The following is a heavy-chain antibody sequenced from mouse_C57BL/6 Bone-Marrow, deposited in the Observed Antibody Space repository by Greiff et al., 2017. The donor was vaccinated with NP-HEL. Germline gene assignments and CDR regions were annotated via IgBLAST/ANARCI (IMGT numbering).Heavy chain of an antibody. V-gene: IGHV14-4*01. CDR2: IDPEHGDT. Sequence: VQLQQPGAELVKPGASVKLSSKASGYTFTSYWMHWVKQRPEQGLEWIGWIDPEHGDTEYASKFQGKATITADTSSNTAYLQLSSLTSEDTAVYYCTTTYYYGSSGFAYWGQGTLVTVSA. CDR3: TTTYYYGSSGFAY. D-gene: IGHD1-1*01. J-gene: IGHJ3*01. CDR1: GYTFTSYW.